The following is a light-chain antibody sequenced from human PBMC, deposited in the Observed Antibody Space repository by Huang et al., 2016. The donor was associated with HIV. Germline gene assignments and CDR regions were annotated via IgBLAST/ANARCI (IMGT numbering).Light chain of an antibody. CDR3: QQYNNWPPNT. Sequence: EIVMTQSPATLSVSPGERATLSCRASQSVSSNLAWYQQKPGQAPRLLIYDASTRATGIPARFSGSGSGTEFTLTTSSLQPEDFAVYYCQQYNNWPPNTFGGGTKVEIK. CDR1: QSVSSN. J-gene: IGKJ4*01. CDR2: DAS. V-gene: IGKV3-15*01.